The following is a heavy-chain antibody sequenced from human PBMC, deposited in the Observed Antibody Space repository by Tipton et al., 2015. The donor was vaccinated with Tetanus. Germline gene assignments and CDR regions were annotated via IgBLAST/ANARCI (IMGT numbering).Heavy chain of an antibody. J-gene: IGHJ4*02. D-gene: IGHD2-15*01. CDR1: GYILTNYW. CDR3: ARAHCSDGVCNFDF. V-gene: IGHV5-51*01. Sequence: QLVQSGGEVKKPGESLKISCKGSGYILTNYWIGWVRQKPGKGLEWMGIVYPGDSDTRYSPSFHGRVTSSVDKFINTAYLQWSSLKASDTSMFYCARAHCSDGVCNFDFWGQGALVTVAS. CDR2: VYPGDSDT.